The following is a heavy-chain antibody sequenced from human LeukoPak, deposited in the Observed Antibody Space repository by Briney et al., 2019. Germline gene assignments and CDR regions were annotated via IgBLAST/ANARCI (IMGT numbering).Heavy chain of an antibody. J-gene: IGHJ3*02. CDR3: ARGDTMKVTSEGGAFDI. CDR2: IIPIFGTA. Sequence: GSSVKVSCKASGGTFSSYAISWVRQAPGQGLEWMGGIIPIFGTANYAQKFQGRVTITTDESTSTVYMELSSLRSEDTAVYYCARGDTMKVTSEGGAFDIWGQGTMVTVSS. V-gene: IGHV1-69*05. CDR1: GGTFSSYA. D-gene: IGHD3-22*01.